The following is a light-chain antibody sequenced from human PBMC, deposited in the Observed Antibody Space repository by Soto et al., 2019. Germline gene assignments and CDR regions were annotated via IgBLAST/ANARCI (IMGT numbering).Light chain of an antibody. J-gene: IGKJ1*01. V-gene: IGKV1-12*01. CDR3: QESYSTS. CDR2: AAS. CDR1: QGIYKW. Sequence: DIQITHSPSSLSASASDRITITCRASQGIYKWLAWYQQKPGKAPKLLISAASTLQTGVPARFGGSGSGTDFALTISSLQPEDIATYYCQESYSTSFGQGTKVE.